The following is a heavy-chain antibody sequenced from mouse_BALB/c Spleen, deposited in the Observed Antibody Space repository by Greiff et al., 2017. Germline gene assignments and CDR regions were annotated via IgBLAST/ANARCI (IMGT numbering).Heavy chain of an antibody. V-gene: IGHV1-69*02. CDR1: GYTFTSYW. D-gene: IGHD2-1*01. CDR2: IYPSDSYT. Sequence: VQLQQPGAELVRPGASVKLSCKASGYTFTSYWINWVKQRPGQGLEWIGNIYPSDSYTNYNQKFKDKATLTVDKSSSTAYMQLSSPTSEDSAVYYCTRLGNYLYYAMDYWGQGTSVTVSS. J-gene: IGHJ4*01. CDR3: TRLGNYLYYAMDY.